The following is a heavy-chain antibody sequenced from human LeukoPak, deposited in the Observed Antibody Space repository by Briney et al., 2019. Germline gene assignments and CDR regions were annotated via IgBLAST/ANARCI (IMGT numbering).Heavy chain of an antibody. CDR2: INPSGGST. J-gene: IGHJ5*02. CDR3: ARGGSGGKDWFDP. Sequence: ASVKVSCKASGYTFTIYYMHWLRQAPGQGLEWMGIINPSGGSTSYAQKFRGRVTMTTDTSTSTVYMELSSLRSEDTAVYYCARGGSGGKDWFDPWGQGTLVTVSS. CDR1: GYTFTIYY. D-gene: IGHD5-12*01. V-gene: IGHV1-46*01.